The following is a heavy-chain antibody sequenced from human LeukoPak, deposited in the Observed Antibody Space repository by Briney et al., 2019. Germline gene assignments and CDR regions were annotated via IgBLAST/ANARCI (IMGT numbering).Heavy chain of an antibody. CDR3: ANAVKAGKIVVVVAADY. CDR2: ISGSGGST. Sequence: GGSLRLSCSASGFTFSSYAMSWVRQAPGKGLEWVSAISGSGGSTYYAASVKGRFTISRDNSKNTLYLQMNSLRAEDTAVYYCANAVKAGKIVVVVAADYWGQGTLVTVSS. J-gene: IGHJ4*02. D-gene: IGHD2-15*01. V-gene: IGHV3-23*01. CDR1: GFTFSSYA.